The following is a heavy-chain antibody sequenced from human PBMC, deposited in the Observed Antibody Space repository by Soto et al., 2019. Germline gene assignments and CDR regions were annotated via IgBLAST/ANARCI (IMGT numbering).Heavy chain of an antibody. Sequence: ETLSLTFTVSGGSISSYYWSWIRQPPGKGLEWIAYIYYSGSTNYNPSLKSRVTISVDRSKNQFSLKLNSVTAADTAVYYCARATYYYYGMDVWGQGTTVTVSS. J-gene: IGHJ6*02. V-gene: IGHV4-59*12. CDR2: IYYSGST. CDR1: GGSISSYY. CDR3: ARATYYYYGMDV. D-gene: IGHD1-26*01.